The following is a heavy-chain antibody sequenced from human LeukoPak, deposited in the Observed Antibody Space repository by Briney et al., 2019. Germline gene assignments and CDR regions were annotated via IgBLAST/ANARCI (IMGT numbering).Heavy chain of an antibody. V-gene: IGHV4-4*07. CDR2: IYPSGST. CDR1: GGSISSYY. Sequence: SETLSLTCSVSGGSISSYYWSWIRRPAGKGLGWIGRIYPSGSTNYNPSLKSRVTMSVDTSKNQFSLKLSSVTAADTAVYYCARTSPRAATFDSWGQGTLVTVSS. CDR3: ARTSPRAATFDS. D-gene: IGHD2-15*01. J-gene: IGHJ4*02.